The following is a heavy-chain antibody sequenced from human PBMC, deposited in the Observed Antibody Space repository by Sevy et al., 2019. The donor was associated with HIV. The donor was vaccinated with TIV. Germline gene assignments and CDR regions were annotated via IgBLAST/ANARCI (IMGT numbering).Heavy chain of an antibody. V-gene: IGHV3-33*01. Sequence: GSLRLSCAASGFTFSSYGMHWVRQAPGKGLEWVAVIWYDGSNKYYADSVKGRFTISRDNSKNTLYLQMNSLRAEDTAVYYCARDSGGIAAAGTPLSEYFQHWGQGTLVTVSS. CDR1: GFTFSSYG. CDR2: IWYDGSNK. D-gene: IGHD6-13*01. J-gene: IGHJ1*01. CDR3: ARDSGGIAAAGTPLSEYFQH.